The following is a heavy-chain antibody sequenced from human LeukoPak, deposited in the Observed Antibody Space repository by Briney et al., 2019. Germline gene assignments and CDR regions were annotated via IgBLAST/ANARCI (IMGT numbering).Heavy chain of an antibody. D-gene: IGHD6-19*01. Sequence: PGGSLRLSCAASGFTFSSYSMNWVRQAPGKGLEWVAVISYDGSNKYYADSVKGRFTISRDNSKNTLYLQMNSLRAEDTAVYYCAKDPAAVAAYYGMDVWGQGTTVTVSS. CDR2: ISYDGSNK. J-gene: IGHJ6*02. V-gene: IGHV3-30*18. CDR1: GFTFSSYS. CDR3: AKDPAAVAAYYGMDV.